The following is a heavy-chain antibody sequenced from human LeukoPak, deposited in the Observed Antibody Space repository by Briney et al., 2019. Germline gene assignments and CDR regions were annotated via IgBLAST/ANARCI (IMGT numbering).Heavy chain of an antibody. CDR1: GVTFSRHW. J-gene: IGHJ4*02. D-gene: IGHD3-9*01. CDR3: AKPTGDILTGYYTGGFDY. V-gene: IGHV3-30*18. CDR2: ISYDGSNK. Sequence: PGGSLRLSCAASGVTFSRHWMDWVRQAPGKGLEGGAVISYDGSNKYYAGSVKGRFTISRDNSKNTLYLQMNSLSAEATAVYYCAKPTGDILTGYYTGGFDYWGQGTLVTVSS.